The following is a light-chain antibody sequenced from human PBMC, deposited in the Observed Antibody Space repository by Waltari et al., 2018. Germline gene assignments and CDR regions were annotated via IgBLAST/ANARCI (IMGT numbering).Light chain of an antibody. V-gene: IGKV3-20*01. CDR2: GVS. Sequence: EIVLTQSPGTLSLSPGDRATLSCRASQTVYSSYLAWYHQEFGKAPRLLIYGVSQRATGIPDRFSGSGSGTDFTLTISRLEPEDFAVYYCQHFGSSRLTFGGGTKVEI. CDR1: QTVYSSY. J-gene: IGKJ4*01. CDR3: QHFGSSRLT.